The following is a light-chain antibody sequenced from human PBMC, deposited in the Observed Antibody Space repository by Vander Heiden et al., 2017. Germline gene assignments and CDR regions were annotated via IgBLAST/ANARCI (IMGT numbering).Light chain of an antibody. CDR1: KRISSY. V-gene: IGKV1-39*01. CDR2: AVF. CDR3: LQSYRTPQT. J-gene: IGKJ1*01. Sequence: DIQMPPSRSSLYASVADRDTITCRAGKRISSYFDWYQQKPGEAPKLLTYAVFSFQSGGPSRFSGSGSGTDFTLTISRLQPGDFATYYCLQSYRTPQTFGQGTKVEIK.